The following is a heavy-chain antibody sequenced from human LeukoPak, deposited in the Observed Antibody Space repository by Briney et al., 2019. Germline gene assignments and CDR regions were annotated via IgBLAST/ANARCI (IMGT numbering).Heavy chain of an antibody. CDR1: GFTVSSNY. Sequence: GGSLRLSCAASGFTVSSNYMSWVRQAPGKGLEWVSSIYSSGSTYYTDSVKGRFTISRDNSKNTLYLQMNSLRAEDTAVYYCARDLAGYNSFDYWGQGTLVTVSS. J-gene: IGHJ4*02. CDR2: IYSSGST. D-gene: IGHD5-24*01. V-gene: IGHV3-66*01. CDR3: ARDLAGYNSFDY.